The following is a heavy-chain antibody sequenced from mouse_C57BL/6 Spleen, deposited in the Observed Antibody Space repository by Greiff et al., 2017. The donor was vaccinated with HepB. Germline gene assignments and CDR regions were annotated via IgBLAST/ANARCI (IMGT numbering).Heavy chain of an antibody. CDR3: ARGDYDYDSPWFAY. CDR2: IDPSDSYT. V-gene: IGHV1-59*01. CDR1: GYTFTSYW. J-gene: IGHJ3*01. Sequence: QVQLQQPGAELVRPGNSVKLSCKASGYTFTSYWMHWVKQRPGQGLEWIGVIDPSDSYTNYNQKFKGKATLPVDTSSSTAYMQLSSLTSEDSAFYYCARGDYDYDSPWFAYWGQGTLVTVSA. D-gene: IGHD2-4*01.